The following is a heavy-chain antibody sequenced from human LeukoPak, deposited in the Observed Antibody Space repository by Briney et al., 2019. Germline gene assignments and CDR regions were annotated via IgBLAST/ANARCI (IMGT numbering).Heavy chain of an antibody. V-gene: IGHV5-51*01. CDR1: GYSFTSYW. Sequence: GESLKISCKGSGYSFTSYWIGWVRQMPGKGLEWMGIIYPSNSHTIFSPSFQGQVTISADKSITTAYLQWNSLKASDTAMYYCARKEPLYYYDSSGMKNWFDPWGQGTLVTVSS. CDR3: ARKEPLYYYDSSGMKNWFDP. CDR2: IYPSNSHT. J-gene: IGHJ5*02. D-gene: IGHD3-22*01.